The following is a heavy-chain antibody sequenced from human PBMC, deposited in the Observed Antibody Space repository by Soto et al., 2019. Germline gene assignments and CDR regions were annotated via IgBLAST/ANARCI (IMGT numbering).Heavy chain of an antibody. CDR1: GGSISSSSYY. CDR2: IYYSGST. V-gene: IGHV4-39*01. J-gene: IGHJ4*02. Sequence: QLQLQESGPGLVKPSETLSLTCTVSGGSISSSSYYWGWIRQPPGKGLEWLGSIYYSGSTYYNPSLKSRVTISVDTSKNQFSLKLSSVTAADTAVYYCARLMGEISSSWYGFGYWGQGTLVTVSS. CDR3: ARLMGEISSSWYGFGY. D-gene: IGHD6-13*01.